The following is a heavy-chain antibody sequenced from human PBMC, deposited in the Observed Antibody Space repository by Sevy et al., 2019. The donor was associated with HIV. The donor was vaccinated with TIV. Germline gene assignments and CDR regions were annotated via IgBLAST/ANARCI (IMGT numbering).Heavy chain of an antibody. CDR2: IGAYNANT. D-gene: IGHD3-22*01. CDR3: ARGDSPPFDY. J-gene: IGHJ4*02. CDR1: GYTLTSYG. V-gene: IGHV1-18*01. Sequence: ASVKVSCKASGYTLTSYGISWVRQAPGQGLEWIGWIGAYNANTNYAQKFQGRVTMTTDTSTSTAYMELRSLRSDDTAVYYCARGDSPPFDYWGQGSLVTVSS.